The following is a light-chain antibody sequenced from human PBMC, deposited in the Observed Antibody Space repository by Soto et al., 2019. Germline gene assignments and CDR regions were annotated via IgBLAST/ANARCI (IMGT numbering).Light chain of an antibody. Sequence: DIQMTQSPSTLSPSVGDRVSLRCRASQSISSWLAWYQQKPGKAPKALIYDASSLGRGVPSRFSGSGSGTEFTLTISSLQPDDFATYYCQQYQTYATFGQGTRLEIK. CDR1: QSISSW. CDR3: QQYQTYAT. J-gene: IGKJ5*01. CDR2: DAS. V-gene: IGKV1-5*01.